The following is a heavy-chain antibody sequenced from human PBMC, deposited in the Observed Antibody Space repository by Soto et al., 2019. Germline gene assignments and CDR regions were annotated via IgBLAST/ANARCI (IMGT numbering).Heavy chain of an antibody. V-gene: IGHV3-21*01. D-gene: IGHD2-15*01. CDR3: SGVLTGTPNYYYMDV. CDR1: GFTFNNYT. CDR2: IGTSSSYI. J-gene: IGHJ6*03. Sequence: EVQLVESGGGLVKPGGSLRLSCAASGFTFNNYTMNWVRQAPGKGLEWVSSIGTSSSYIYYADSLKGRFTISRDNAENSLYLQMNSLRAEDTAVYYCSGVLTGTPNYYYMDVWGEGTTVTVSS.